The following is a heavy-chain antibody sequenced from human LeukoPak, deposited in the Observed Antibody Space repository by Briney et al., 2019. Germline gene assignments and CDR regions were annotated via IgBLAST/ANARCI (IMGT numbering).Heavy chain of an antibody. Sequence: GGSLRLSCAASGFTFTSYAMSWVRQAPGKGLEWVSGISGSGDGTSYADSVKGRFTISRDNAKNSLYLQMNSLRAEDTAVYYCARAYDFWSGPGGYWGQGTLVTVSS. CDR2: ISGSGDGT. J-gene: IGHJ4*02. D-gene: IGHD3-3*01. CDR1: GFTFTSYA. CDR3: ARAYDFWSGPGGY. V-gene: IGHV3-23*01.